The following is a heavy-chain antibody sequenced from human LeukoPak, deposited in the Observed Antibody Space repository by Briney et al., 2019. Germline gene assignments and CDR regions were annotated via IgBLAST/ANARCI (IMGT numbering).Heavy chain of an antibody. V-gene: IGHV4-39*01. CDR1: GGSISSGGYY. D-gene: IGHD3-10*01. J-gene: IGHJ4*02. CDR2: IYYSGST. Sequence: SETLSLTCTVSGGSISSGGYYWGWIRQPPGKGLEWIGSIYYSGSTYYNPSLKSRVAISVDTSKNQFSLKLSSVTAADTAVYYCARRVSPNYYGSGSYSSDYWGQGTLVTVSS. CDR3: ARRVSPNYYGSGSYSSDY.